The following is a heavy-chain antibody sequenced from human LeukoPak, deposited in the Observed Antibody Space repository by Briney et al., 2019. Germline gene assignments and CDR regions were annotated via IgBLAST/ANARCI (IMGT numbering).Heavy chain of an antibody. Sequence: SETLSLTCTVSGGSIRGSTYYWGWIRQPPGKGLEWIGNIYYSGITYYNPSLKSRVTIYVDTSKNQFSLKLTSVTAADTALYYSARQGTSIVGATIDYWGQGTLVTVSS. CDR2: IYYSGIT. D-gene: IGHD1-26*01. J-gene: IGHJ4*02. CDR3: ARQGTSIVGATIDY. CDR1: GGSIRGSTYY. V-gene: IGHV4-39*01.